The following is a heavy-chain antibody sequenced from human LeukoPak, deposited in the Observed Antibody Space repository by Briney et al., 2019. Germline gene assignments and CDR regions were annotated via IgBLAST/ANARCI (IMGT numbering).Heavy chain of an antibody. J-gene: IGHJ4*02. V-gene: IGHV3-21*04. CDR1: GFTFSSYS. Sequence: PGGSLRLSCAASGFTFSSYSMNWVRQAPGKGLEWVSSISGSSNYIYYADSVKGRFTISRDNSKNTLYLQMNSLRAEDTAVYYCAKVGPSGAISDYWGQGTLVTVSS. CDR3: AKVGPSGAISDY. D-gene: IGHD3-10*01. CDR2: ISGSSNYI.